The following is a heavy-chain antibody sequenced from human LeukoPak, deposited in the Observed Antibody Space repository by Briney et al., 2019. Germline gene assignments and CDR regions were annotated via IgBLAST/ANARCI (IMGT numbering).Heavy chain of an antibody. V-gene: IGHV1-18*01. CDR3: ARRVQQWLVQDY. J-gene: IGHJ4*02. D-gene: IGHD6-19*01. CDR2: ISAYNGNT. CDR1: GYRFITFG. Sequence: ASVKVSCKTSGYRFITFGISWVRQAPGQGLEWMGWISAYNGNTNYVQKLQGRVTMTTDTSTSTAYMELRSLRSDDTAVYYCARRVQQWLVQDYWGQGTLVTVSS.